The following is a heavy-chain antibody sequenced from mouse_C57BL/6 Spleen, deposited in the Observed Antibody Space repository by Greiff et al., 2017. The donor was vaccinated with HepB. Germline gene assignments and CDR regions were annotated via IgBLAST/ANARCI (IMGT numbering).Heavy chain of an antibody. Sequence: EVQLQQSGPELVKPGASVKISCKASGYTFTDYYMNWVKQSHGKSLEWIGDINPNNGGTSYNQKFKGKATLTVDKSSSTAYMELRSLTSEDSAVYYCASSWGYYRGYFDYWGQGTTLTVSS. V-gene: IGHV1-26*01. CDR2: INPNNGGT. D-gene: IGHD2-3*01. CDR3: ASSWGYYRGYFDY. J-gene: IGHJ2*01. CDR1: GYTFTDYY.